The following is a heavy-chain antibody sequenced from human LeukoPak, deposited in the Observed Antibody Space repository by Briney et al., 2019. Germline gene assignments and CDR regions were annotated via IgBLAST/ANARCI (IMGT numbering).Heavy chain of an antibody. CDR3: ARVLETDCRGGSCYSGLDY. V-gene: IGHV3-21*01. Sequence: GGSLRLSCAVSGFTFSSYNTNWVRQAPGRGLGWVSSIRRTGSYIYYADSVKGRFTISRDNAQNSLYLQMNSLRVEDRAVYYCARVLETDCRGGSCYSGLDYWGQETLVTVSS. CDR2: IRRTGSYI. CDR1: GFTFSSYN. J-gene: IGHJ4*02. D-gene: IGHD2-15*01.